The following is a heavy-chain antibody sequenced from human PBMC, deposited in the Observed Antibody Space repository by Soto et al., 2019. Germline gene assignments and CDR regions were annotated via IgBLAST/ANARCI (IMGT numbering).Heavy chain of an antibody. J-gene: IGHJ6*02. CDR1: GYDFNSYG. V-gene: IGHV1-18*01. Sequence: QAQLVQSGAEVKKPGASVKVSCKASGYDFNSYGITWVRQAHGQGLEWLGWISPYSDDTKYAQKLQGRVTVTMDRDSRTVYLDVRSLRSNDTARYYCARGGYYDSSGSRNYHYYRMNVWAQGPTVPVSS. CDR3: ARGGYYDSSGSRNYHYYRMNV. CDR2: ISPYSDDT. D-gene: IGHD3-22*01.